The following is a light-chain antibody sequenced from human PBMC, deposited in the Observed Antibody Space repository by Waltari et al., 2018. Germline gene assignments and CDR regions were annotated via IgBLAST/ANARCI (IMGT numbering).Light chain of an antibody. CDR3: LAWDSSTAWV. CDR2: QDT. CDR1: KLGDKY. V-gene: IGLV3-1*01. Sequence: SYELTQPPSVSVSPGQTASITCSGDKLGDKYASWYQHTPGQSPVLVIYQDTKRPSGIPERFAGSNSGNTATLTISGTQGMDEADYYCLAWDSSTAWVFGGGTKLTVL. J-gene: IGLJ3*02.